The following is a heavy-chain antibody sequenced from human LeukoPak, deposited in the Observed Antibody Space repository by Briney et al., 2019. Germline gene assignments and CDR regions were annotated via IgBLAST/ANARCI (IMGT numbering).Heavy chain of an antibody. CDR1: GFTFSNHW. CDR2: IKHDGSER. J-gene: IGHJ4*02. CDR3: ARGHSSGWYDQYYFDH. V-gene: IGHV3-7*01. D-gene: IGHD6-19*01. Sequence: GGSLRLSCAASGFTFSNHWMSWVRQAPGKGLEWVANIKHDGSERDYVDSVKGRFTISRDNAKNSVYLQMNSLRAEDTAVYYCARGHSSGWYDQYYFDHWGQGTPVTVSS.